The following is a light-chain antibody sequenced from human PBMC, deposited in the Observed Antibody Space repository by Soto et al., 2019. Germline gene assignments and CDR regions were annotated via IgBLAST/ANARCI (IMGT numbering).Light chain of an antibody. V-gene: IGLV2-23*02. Sequence: QSALTQPASVSGSPGQSITISCTGTSTDVGAYNLVSWYQQYPGKAPTLLLFEVNRRPSGVSSRFSGSKSGNTASLTISGLRAEDEADYYCQSYDTTLSGVVFGGGTKLTVL. J-gene: IGLJ2*01. CDR1: STDVGAYNL. CDR3: QSYDTTLSGVV. CDR2: EVN.